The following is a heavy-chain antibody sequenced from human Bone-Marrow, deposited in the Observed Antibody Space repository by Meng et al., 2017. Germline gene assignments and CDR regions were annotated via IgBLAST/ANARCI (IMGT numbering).Heavy chain of an antibody. CDR2: IYPGDSDT. Sequence: SCKGSGYSFTSYWIGWVRQMPGKGLEWMGIIYPGDSDTRYSPSFQGQVTISADKSISTAYLQWSSLKASDTAMYYCARHSRRYSSGWLPVDYWGQGPLVTVSS. CDR1: GYSFTSYW. D-gene: IGHD6-19*01. J-gene: IGHJ4*02. CDR3: ARHSRRYSSGWLPVDY. V-gene: IGHV5-51*01.